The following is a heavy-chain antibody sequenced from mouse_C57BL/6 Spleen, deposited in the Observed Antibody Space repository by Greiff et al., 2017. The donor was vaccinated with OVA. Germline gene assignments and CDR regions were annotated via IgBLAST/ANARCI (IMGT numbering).Heavy chain of an antibody. D-gene: IGHD1-1*01. J-gene: IGHJ1*03. Sequence: LVESGAELVRPGASVTLSCKASGYTFTDYELHWVKQTPVDGLAWIGAIDPETGGTAYNQKFKGKAILTADKSSSTAYMELRSLTSEDSAVYYCTRAYYYGSSYSWYFDVWGTGTTVTVSS. CDR3: TRAYYYGSSYSWYFDV. CDR1: GYTFTDYE. CDR2: IDPETGGT. V-gene: IGHV1-15*01.